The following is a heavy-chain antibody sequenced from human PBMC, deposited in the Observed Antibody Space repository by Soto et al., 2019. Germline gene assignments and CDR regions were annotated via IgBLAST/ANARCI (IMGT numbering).Heavy chain of an antibody. J-gene: IGHJ4*02. Sequence: QVQLVQSGAEVKKPGSSVKVSCKASGGTFNFYTINWVRQAPGQRLEWMGRIIPMVDMSNYAQRFQGRVTITVDRSTTTDYMVPSSLRSDDTAVYYCATSYGSGSRAFDYWGQGTLVTVSS. CDR2: IIPMVDMS. CDR3: ATSYGSGSRAFDY. CDR1: GGTFNFYT. D-gene: IGHD3-10*01. V-gene: IGHV1-69*02.